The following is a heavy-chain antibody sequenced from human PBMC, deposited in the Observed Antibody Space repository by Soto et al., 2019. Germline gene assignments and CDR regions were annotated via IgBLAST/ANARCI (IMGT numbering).Heavy chain of an antibody. J-gene: IGHJ5*02. Sequence: PGGSLRLSCAGSGFTFSTFDIHWVRQAPGKGLEWVSGIGTLSDTFYAASVQGRFTISRQNAKNSVYLRMNSLRAGDTAFYYCARGRSFSYDSTPPPMFDPWGQGTLVTVSS. CDR1: GFTFSTFD. CDR2: IGTLSDT. CDR3: ARGRSFSYDSTPPPMFDP. D-gene: IGHD3-10*01. V-gene: IGHV3-13*01.